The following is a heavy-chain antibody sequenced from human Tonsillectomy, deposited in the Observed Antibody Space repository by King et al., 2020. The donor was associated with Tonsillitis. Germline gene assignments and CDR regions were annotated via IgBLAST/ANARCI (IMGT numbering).Heavy chain of an antibody. V-gene: IGHV3-30*04. CDR1: GFTFRSYA. CDR3: VKMYYYGSGSEVGNSYFDY. J-gene: IGHJ4*01. CDR2: ISYHGSNK. D-gene: IGHD3-10*01. Sequence: QLVQSGGGVVQPGGSLRISCAASGFTFRSYAMNWVRQAPGKGLEWVAVISYHGSNKYYTDSVKGRFTISRDNAENTLYLQMNSLRPEDTAVYYCVKMYYYGSGSEVGNSYFDYWGHGTRVTVSS.